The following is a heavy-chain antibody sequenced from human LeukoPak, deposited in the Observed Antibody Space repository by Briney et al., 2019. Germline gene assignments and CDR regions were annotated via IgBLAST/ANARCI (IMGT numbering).Heavy chain of an antibody. CDR3: AKVEMVRGVIAH. V-gene: IGHV3-48*03. CDR1: GFTFSSYE. D-gene: IGHD3-10*01. J-gene: IGHJ4*02. Sequence: GGSLRLSCAASGFTFSSYEMNWVRQAPGKGLEWVSYISSSGSTIYYADSVKGRFTISRDNAKNTLYLQMNSLRAEDTAVYYCAKVEMVRGVIAHWGQGTLVTVSS. CDR2: ISSSGSTI.